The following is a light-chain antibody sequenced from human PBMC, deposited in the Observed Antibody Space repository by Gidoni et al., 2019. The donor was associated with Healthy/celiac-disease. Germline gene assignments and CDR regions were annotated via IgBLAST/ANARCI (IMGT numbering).Light chain of an antibody. J-gene: IGLJ1*01. Sequence: SYLLTLPPSVSVAPGQTARITCGGKNIGSKSVNWYQQKPGQAPGLVVYYDRDRPSGIPERVSGSNYGNTATLTITRVDAGDEADYYCQVWDSGTDHYVFGTGTRVTVL. CDR1: NIGSKS. CDR2: YDR. V-gene: IGLV3-21*02. CDR3: QVWDSGTDHYV.